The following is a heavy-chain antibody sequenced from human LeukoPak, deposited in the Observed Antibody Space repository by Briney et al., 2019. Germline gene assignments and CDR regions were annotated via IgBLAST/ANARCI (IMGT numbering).Heavy chain of an antibody. CDR2: IYHSGST. V-gene: IGHV4-38-2*02. D-gene: IGHD7-27*01. CDR3: ARGSGSPGRFDY. CDR1: GYSISSGYY. Sequence: SETLSLTCTVSGYSISSGYYWGWIRQPPGKGLEWIGSIYHSGSTYYNPSLKSRVTISVDRSKNQFSLKLSSVTAADTAVYYCARGSGSPGRFDYWGQGTLVTVSS. J-gene: IGHJ4*02.